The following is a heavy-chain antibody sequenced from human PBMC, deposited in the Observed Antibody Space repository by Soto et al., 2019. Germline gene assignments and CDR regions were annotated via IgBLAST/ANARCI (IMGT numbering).Heavy chain of an antibody. CDR2: IWYDGSNK. Sequence: XGSLRLSCAASGFTFSSYGMHWVRQAPGKGLEWVAVIWYDGSNKYYADSVKGRFTISRDNSKNTLYLQMNSLRAEDTAVYYCASDERIQLWPDAFDIWGQGTMVTVSS. J-gene: IGHJ3*02. V-gene: IGHV3-33*01. D-gene: IGHD5-18*01. CDR1: GFTFSSYG. CDR3: ASDERIQLWPDAFDI.